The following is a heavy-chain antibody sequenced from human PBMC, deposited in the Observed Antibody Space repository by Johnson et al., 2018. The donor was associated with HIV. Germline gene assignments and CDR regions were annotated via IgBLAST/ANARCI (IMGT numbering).Heavy chain of an antibody. V-gene: IGHV3-30*02. CDR2: IRYDGSNK. Sequence: QVQLVESGGGVVQPGGSLRLSCAASGFTFSSYGMHWVRQAPGKGLEWVAFIRYDGSNKYYADSVKGRFTISRDNSKNRLYLQMNSLRAEDTAVYYCSTGAFDWLCDALDIWGQGTMVTVSS. D-gene: IGHD3-9*01. CDR1: GFTFSSYG. CDR3: STGAFDWLCDALDI. J-gene: IGHJ3*02.